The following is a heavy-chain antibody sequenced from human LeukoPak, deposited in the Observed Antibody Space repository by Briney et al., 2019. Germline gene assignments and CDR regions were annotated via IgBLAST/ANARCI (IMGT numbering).Heavy chain of an antibody. Sequence: ASVKVSCKASGYTFTGYYMHWVRQAPGQGLEWMGWINPNSGGTNYAQKFQGRVTMTRDTSISKAYMELSRLRSDDTAVYYCARDNYFIAAAAGWFDPWGQGTLVTVSS. CDR2: INPNSGGT. CDR3: ARDNYFIAAAAGWFDP. J-gene: IGHJ5*02. CDR1: GYTFTGYY. D-gene: IGHD6-13*01. V-gene: IGHV1-2*02.